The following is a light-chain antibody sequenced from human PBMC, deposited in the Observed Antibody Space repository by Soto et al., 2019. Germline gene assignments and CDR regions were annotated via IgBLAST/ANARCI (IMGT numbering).Light chain of an antibody. CDR2: SNN. Sequence: QSVLTQPPSVSGTPGQTVTISCSGSSSNIGSKSVQWYQQLPETAPKLLIYSNNQRPSGVPDRFSGSKSGTSASLAINGLQSEDEAHYYCGAWDDTLNVLVFGGGTKLTVL. J-gene: IGLJ2*01. V-gene: IGLV1-44*01. CDR1: SSNIGSKS. CDR3: GAWDDTLNVLV.